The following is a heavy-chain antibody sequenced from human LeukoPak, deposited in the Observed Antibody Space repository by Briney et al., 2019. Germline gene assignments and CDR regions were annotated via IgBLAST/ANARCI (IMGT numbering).Heavy chain of an antibody. D-gene: IGHD4-23*01. V-gene: IGHV4-34*01. CDR2: INHSGST. Sequence: PSETLSLTCAVYGASFSGYYWSWIRQPPGKGLEWIGEINHSGSTNYNPSLKSRVTISVDTSKNQFSLKLSSVTAADTAVYYCARILRWGFDYWGQGTLVTVSS. J-gene: IGHJ4*02. CDR3: ARILRWGFDY. CDR1: GASFSGYY.